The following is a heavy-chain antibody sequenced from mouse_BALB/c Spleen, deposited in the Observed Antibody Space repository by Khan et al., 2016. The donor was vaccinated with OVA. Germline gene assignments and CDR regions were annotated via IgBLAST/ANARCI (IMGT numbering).Heavy chain of an antibody. CDR2: ISTYYGDV. CDR1: GYTFTDFT. CDR3: RRRAGGSRFAY. V-gene: IGHV1S137*01. J-gene: IGHJ3*01. Sequence: VQLQQSGAELVRPGVSVKISCKGSGYTFTDFTIHWVKQSHALSLEWIGVISTYYGDVTYNQKFKGKATMTVDKSSSTTYMELARLTSADSASYYCRRRAGGSRFAYWGQGTLVTVSA. D-gene: IGHD3-3*01.